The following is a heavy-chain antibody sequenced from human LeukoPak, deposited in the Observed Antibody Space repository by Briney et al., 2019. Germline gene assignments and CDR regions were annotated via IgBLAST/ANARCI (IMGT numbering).Heavy chain of an antibody. CDR2: ISYDGSDK. D-gene: IGHD4-17*01. CDR3: ERDTSWRRTETESFDI. V-gene: IGHV3-30-3*01. J-gene: IGHJ3*02. Sequence: GGSLRLSCAASGFTFSSCAMNCGRQAPGKGLEWAAVISYDGSDKYYADYVKGRFTISRDSSKDTLYLQMNSLRAEDTAVYYCERDTSWRRTETESFDIWGQGTMVTVSS. CDR1: GFTFSSCA.